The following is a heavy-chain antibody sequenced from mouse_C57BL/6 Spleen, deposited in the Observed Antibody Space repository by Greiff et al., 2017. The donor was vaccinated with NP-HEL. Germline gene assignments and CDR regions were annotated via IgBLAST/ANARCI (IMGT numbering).Heavy chain of an antibody. CDR3: ARDFSLDY. J-gene: IGHJ2*01. CDR1: GFTFSDYY. V-gene: IGHV5-16*01. Sequence: EVMLVESEGGLVQPGSSMKLSCTASGFTFSDYYMAWVRQVPEKGLEWVANINYDGSSTYYLDSLKSRFIISRDNAKNILYLQMSSLKSEDTATYYCARDFSLDYWGQGTTLTVSS. CDR2: INYDGSST.